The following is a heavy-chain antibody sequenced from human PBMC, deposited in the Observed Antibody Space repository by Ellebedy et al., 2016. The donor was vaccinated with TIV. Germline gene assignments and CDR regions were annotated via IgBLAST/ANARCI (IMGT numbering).Heavy chain of an antibody. J-gene: IGHJ6*02. CDR2: IWYDGSNK. Sequence: GGSLRLXXAASGFNFGGHAMHWVRQAPGKGLEWVAVIWYDGSNKYYADSVKGRFTISRDNSKNTLYLQMNSLRAEDTAVYYCARDSGGISYFYGMDVWGQGTTVTVSS. CDR1: GFNFGGHA. CDR3: ARDSGGISYFYGMDV. D-gene: IGHD2-15*01. V-gene: IGHV3-33*08.